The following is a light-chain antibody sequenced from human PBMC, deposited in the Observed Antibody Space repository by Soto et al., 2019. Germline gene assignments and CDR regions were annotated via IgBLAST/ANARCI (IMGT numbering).Light chain of an antibody. CDR3: SAYTSSSTLVV. Sequence: QSALTQPASVSGSPGQSITISCTGTSSDVGGYNYVSWYQQHPGKATKLMIYDVSNRPSGVSNRFSGAKSGNTASLTISGLQAEDEADDYCSAYTSSSTLVVFVGGTKLTVL. J-gene: IGLJ2*01. CDR1: SSDVGGYNY. CDR2: DVS. V-gene: IGLV2-14*01.